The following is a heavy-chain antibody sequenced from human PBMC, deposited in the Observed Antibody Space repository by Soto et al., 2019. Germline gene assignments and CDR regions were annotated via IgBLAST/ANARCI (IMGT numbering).Heavy chain of an antibody. CDR1: GFTFSSYA. J-gene: IGHJ5*02. CDR2: ISYDGSNK. CDR3: ARDLRSGGEYVNWFDP. D-gene: IGHD3-16*01. V-gene: IGHV3-30-3*01. Sequence: QVQLVESGGGVVQPGRSLRLSCAASGFTFSSYAMHWVRQAPGKGLEWVAIISYDGSNKYYTDSVKGRFTISRDNSKNTLYLQMNSLRAEDTAVYYCARDLRSGGEYVNWFDPWGQGTLVTVSS.